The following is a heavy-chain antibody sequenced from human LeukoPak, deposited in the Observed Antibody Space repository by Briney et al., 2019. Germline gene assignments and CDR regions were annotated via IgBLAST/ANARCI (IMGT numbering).Heavy chain of an antibody. D-gene: IGHD6-19*01. CDR3: ARAGIAVAGGNWFDP. CDR2: ISSSSSYI. CDR1: GFTFSSYS. V-gene: IGHV3-21*01. J-gene: IGHJ5*02. Sequence: PGGSLRLPCAASGFTFSSYSMNWVRQAPGKGLEWVSSISSSSSYIYYADSVKGRFTISRDNAKNSLYLQMNSLRAEDTAVYYCARAGIAVAGGNWFDPWGQGTLVTVSS.